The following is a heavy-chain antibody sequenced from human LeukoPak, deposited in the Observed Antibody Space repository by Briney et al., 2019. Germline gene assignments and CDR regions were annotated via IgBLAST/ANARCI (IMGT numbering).Heavy chain of an antibody. CDR3: ARAPYYYGSKNYYYYYYMDV. Sequence: PGGSLRLSCAASGFTLSSYEMNWVRQAPGKGLEWASYISSSGSTIYYADSVKGRFTISRDNAKNSLYLQMNSLRAEDTAVYYCARAPYYYGSKNYYYYYYMDVWGKGTTVTISS. CDR1: GFTLSSYE. D-gene: IGHD3-10*01. J-gene: IGHJ6*03. V-gene: IGHV3-48*03. CDR2: ISSSGSTI.